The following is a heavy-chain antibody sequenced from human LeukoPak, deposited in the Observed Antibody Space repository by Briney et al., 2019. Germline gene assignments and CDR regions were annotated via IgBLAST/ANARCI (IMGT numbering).Heavy chain of an antibody. D-gene: IGHD2-21*02. CDR2: VKQDGSEK. CDR3: ARAPTANYYCYMDV. J-gene: IGHJ6*03. Sequence: PGGSLRLSCAASGFTFSSYWMSWVRQAPGKGLEWVANVKQDGSEKYYVDSVKGRFTISRDNAKNSLYLQMNSLRAEDTAVYYCARAPTANYYCYMDVWGKGTTVTVSS. V-gene: IGHV3-7*01. CDR1: GFTFSSYW.